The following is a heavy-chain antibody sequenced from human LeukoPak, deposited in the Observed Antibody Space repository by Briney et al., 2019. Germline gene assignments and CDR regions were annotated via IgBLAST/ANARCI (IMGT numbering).Heavy chain of an antibody. D-gene: IGHD6-19*01. J-gene: IGHJ4*02. Sequence: PSETLSLTCAVYGGSLSGYYWSWIRQPPGKGLEWIGEINHSGSTNYNPSLKSRVTISVDTSKNQFSLKLSSVTAADTAVYYCAITGGIAVAGGEDYWGQGTLVTVSS. CDR1: GGSLSGYY. CDR2: INHSGST. V-gene: IGHV4-34*01. CDR3: AITGGIAVAGGEDY.